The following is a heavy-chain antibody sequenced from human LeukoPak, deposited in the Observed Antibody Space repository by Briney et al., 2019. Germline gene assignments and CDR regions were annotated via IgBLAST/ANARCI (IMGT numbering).Heavy chain of an antibody. V-gene: IGHV4-39*01. CDR3: ARQRSGDPLDY. D-gene: IGHD3-10*01. CDR1: GVSISSSNSY. J-gene: IGHJ4*02. CDR2: IYYSGNT. Sequence: SETLSLTCTVSGVSISSSNSYWGWIRQPPGKGLEWIGSIYYSGNTYYNASLKSQVSISIDTSKNQFSLKLTSVTAADTAVYYCARQRSGDPLDYWGQGTLVTVSS.